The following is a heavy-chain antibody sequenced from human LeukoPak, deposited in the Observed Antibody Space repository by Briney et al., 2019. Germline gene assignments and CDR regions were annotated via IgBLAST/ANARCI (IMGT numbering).Heavy chain of an antibody. CDR1: GFTFSSYW. Sequence: GGSLRLSCAASGFTFSSYWMSWVRQALGEGLEWVANIMQDGSEKNYVDSVEGRFTISRDSAKNSLYLQMNSLRVDDTAGYYCARGGWFGELTRHPGGDYWGQGTLVTVSS. J-gene: IGHJ4*02. CDR3: ARGGWFGELTRHPGGDY. V-gene: IGHV3-7*01. CDR2: IMQDGSEK. D-gene: IGHD3-10*01.